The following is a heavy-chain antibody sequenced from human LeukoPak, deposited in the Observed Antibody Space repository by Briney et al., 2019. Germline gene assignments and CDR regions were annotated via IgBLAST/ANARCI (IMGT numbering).Heavy chain of an antibody. CDR1: GGSISSYY. J-gene: IGHJ4*02. CDR3: ARGRISNWGFEGTLFDA. CDR2: IYYSGST. V-gene: IGHV4-59*01. Sequence: PSETLSLTCTVSGGSISSYYWSWIRQPPGKGLEWIGYIYYSGSTNYNPSLKSRVTISVDTSNNQYSLRLTSMTAADTTVYFCARGRISNWGFEGTLFDAWGQGVLVTVSS. D-gene: IGHD7-27*01.